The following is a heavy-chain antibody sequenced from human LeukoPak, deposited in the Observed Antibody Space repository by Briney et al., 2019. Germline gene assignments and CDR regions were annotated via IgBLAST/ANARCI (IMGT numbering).Heavy chain of an antibody. CDR1: GFTFSSYW. V-gene: IGHV3-74*01. CDR3: ARGGGQWFGEFDWYFDL. CDR2: INTDGSST. D-gene: IGHD3-10*01. J-gene: IGHJ2*01. Sequence: GGSLRLPCAASGFTFSSYWMHWVRQAPGKGLVWVSRINTDGSSTSYADSVKGRFTISRDNAKNTLYLQMNSLRAEDTAVYYCARGGGQWFGEFDWYFDLWGRGTLVTVSS.